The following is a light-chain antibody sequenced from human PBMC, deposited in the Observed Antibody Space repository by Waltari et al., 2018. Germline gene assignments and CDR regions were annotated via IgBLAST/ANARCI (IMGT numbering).Light chain of an antibody. CDR1: SSDVGAYDY. Sequence: QSALTQPASVSGSPGQSITISCTGTSSDVGAYDYVSWYQQHPGKAPQLMIYDVSNRPPVISNRCSGSKSGNTASLSISGLQTEDEAEYYCSAYTTSVTLVFGTGTKVTVL. CDR3: SAYTTSVTLV. J-gene: IGLJ1*01. CDR2: DVS. V-gene: IGLV2-14*03.